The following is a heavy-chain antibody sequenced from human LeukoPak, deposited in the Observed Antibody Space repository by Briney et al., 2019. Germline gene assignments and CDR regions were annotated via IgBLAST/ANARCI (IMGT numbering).Heavy chain of an antibody. CDR2: IIPIFGTA. CDR1: GGTFSSYA. V-gene: IGHV1-69*06. D-gene: IGHD3-22*01. Sequence: SVKVSCKASGGTFSSYAISWVRQAPGQGLEWMGGIIPIFGTANYAQKFQGRVTITADKSTSKAYMELSSLRSEDTAVYYCARDRLDYYDSSGYYYVADYWGQGTLVTVSS. J-gene: IGHJ4*02. CDR3: ARDRLDYYDSSGYYYVADY.